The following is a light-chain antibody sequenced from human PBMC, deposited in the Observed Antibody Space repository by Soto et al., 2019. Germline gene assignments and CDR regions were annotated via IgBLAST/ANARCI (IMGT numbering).Light chain of an antibody. J-gene: IGLJ3*02. Sequence: SYELTQPPSVSVSPGQMASITCSGDKLEEKYACWYQQKTGQSPVVVIYQDNKRPSGIHERFSGSNSGNTATLTISGTQTLDEADYYCQAWDTNIAVFGGGTKLTVL. CDR3: QAWDTNIAV. CDR1: KLEEKY. CDR2: QDN. V-gene: IGLV3-1*01.